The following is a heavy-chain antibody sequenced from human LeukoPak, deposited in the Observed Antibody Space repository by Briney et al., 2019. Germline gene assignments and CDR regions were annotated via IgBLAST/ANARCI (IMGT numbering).Heavy chain of an antibody. CDR1: GDSISSYY. V-gene: IGHV4-59*01. Sequence: SETLSLTCTVSGDSISSYYWSWIRQPPGKGLAWIGCSYYSGSTNYNPSLKSRVTISVDTSKNQFSLKLSSVTAADTAVYYCARDVVGGGNFDYWGQGTLVTVSS. J-gene: IGHJ4*02. CDR3: ARDVVGGGNFDY. CDR2: SYYSGST. D-gene: IGHD1-26*01.